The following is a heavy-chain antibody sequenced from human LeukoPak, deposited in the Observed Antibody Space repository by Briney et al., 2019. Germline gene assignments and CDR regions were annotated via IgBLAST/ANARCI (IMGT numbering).Heavy chain of an antibody. Sequence: PSETLSLTCAVSGESFSHYYWSWLRQTPGKGLEWIGEINHSGSTNYNPSLKSRVTISVDTSKNQFSLKLSSVTAADTAVYYCARGQGRKRITMVRGVSWFDPWGQGTLVTVSS. CDR3: ARGQGRKRITMVRGVSWFDP. CDR2: INHSGST. CDR1: GESFSHYY. D-gene: IGHD3-10*01. V-gene: IGHV4-34*01. J-gene: IGHJ5*02.